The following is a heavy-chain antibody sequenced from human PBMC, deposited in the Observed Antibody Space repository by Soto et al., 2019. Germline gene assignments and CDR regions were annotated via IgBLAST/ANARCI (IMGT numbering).Heavy chain of an antibody. J-gene: IGHJ6*01. CDR3: AGDNRYSSFQIGMDV. CDR2: ISYDGSNK. Sequence: PGGSLRLSCASSVFTFSSYAMHWVRHSPGKGLEWVAVISYDGSNKYYADSVKGRFTISRDNSKNTLYLQMNSLRAEDTAVYYCAGDNRYSSFQIGMDVWGQRTTVSVS. D-gene: IGHD6-13*01. CDR1: VFTFSSYA. V-gene: IGHV3-30-3*01.